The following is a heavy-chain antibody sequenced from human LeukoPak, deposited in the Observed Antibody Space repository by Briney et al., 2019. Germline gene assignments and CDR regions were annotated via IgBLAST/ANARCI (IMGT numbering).Heavy chain of an antibody. V-gene: IGHV3-33*08. CDR2: IWYDGSNK. J-gene: IGHJ4*02. Sequence: GGSLRLSCAASGFTVSSNYMSWVRQAPGKGLEWVAVIWYDGSNKYYADSVKGRFTISRDNSKNTLYLQMNSLRAEDTAVYYCARDQSPSWGQGTLVTVSS. CDR1: GFTVSSNY. CDR3: ARDQSPS.